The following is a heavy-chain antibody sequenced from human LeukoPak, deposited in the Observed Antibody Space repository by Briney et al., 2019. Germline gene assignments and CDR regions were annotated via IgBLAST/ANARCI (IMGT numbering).Heavy chain of an antibody. CDR3: ARAGYYDFWSGYYRSQNFDY. V-gene: IGHV1-18*01. CDR2: ISAYNGNT. CDR1: GYTFTSNG. Sequence: ASVKVSCKASGYTFTSNGISWVRQAPGQGLEWMGWISAYNGNTNYAQKLQGRVTMTTDTSTSTAYMELRSLRSDDTAVYYCARAGYYDFWSGYYRSQNFDYWGQGTLVTVSS. D-gene: IGHD3-3*01. J-gene: IGHJ4*02.